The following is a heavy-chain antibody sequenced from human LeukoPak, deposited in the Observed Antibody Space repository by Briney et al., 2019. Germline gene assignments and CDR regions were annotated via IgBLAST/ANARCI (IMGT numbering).Heavy chain of an antibody. J-gene: IGHJ4*02. CDR1: GFTFSSYG. V-gene: IGHV3-23*01. D-gene: IGHD6-13*01. CDR3: ARDSNWYPVDY. Sequence: HPGGSLRLSCAASGFTFSSYGMSWVRQAPGQGLEWVSAISGSGGSTYYADSVKVRFTISRDNAKNSVFLQMNSLRAEDTAVYYCARDSNWYPVDYWGQGTLVTVSS. CDR2: ISGSGGST.